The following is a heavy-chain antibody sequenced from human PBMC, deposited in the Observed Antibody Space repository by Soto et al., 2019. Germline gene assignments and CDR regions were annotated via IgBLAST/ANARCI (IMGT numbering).Heavy chain of an antibody. V-gene: IGHV4-31*03. CDR1: GGSISSGGYY. Sequence: PSETLSLTCTVSGGSISSGGYYWSWIRQHPGKGLEWIGYIYYSGSTYYNPSLKSRVTISVDTSKNQFSLKLSSVTAADTAVYYCARITLLWFGELGPWGQGTLVTVSS. J-gene: IGHJ5*02. CDR2: IYYSGST. D-gene: IGHD3-10*01. CDR3: ARITLLWFGELGP.